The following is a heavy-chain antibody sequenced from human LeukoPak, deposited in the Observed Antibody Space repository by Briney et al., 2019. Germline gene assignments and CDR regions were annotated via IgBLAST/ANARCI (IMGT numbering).Heavy chain of an antibody. V-gene: IGHV4-61*09. CDR2: LYTSGTT. Sequence: PSESLSLTCTVSGGSISSGSYYWTWIRQPAGKGLEWIGHLYTSGTTSYNPSLQSRVTISADTSKHQFSLRLTSVTAADTAVYYCARAGGSVGWYGTIDSWGQGTLVTVSS. D-gene: IGHD6-19*01. CDR1: GGSISSGSYY. J-gene: IGHJ4*02. CDR3: ARAGGSVGWYGTIDS.